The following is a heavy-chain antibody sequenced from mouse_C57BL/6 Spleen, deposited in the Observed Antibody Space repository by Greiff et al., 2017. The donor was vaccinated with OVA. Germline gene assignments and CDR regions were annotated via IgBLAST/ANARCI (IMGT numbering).Heavy chain of an antibody. CDR3: ARWGDGYPY. CDR2: IYPRSGNT. V-gene: IGHV1-81*01. CDR1: GYTFTSYG. D-gene: IGHD2-3*01. J-gene: IGHJ2*01. Sequence: QVQLQQSGAELARPGASVKLSCKASGYTFTSYGISWVKQRTGQGLEWIGEIYPRSGNTYYNEKFKGKGTLTADKSAGTEYMELRSLTSENSAVYVCARWGDGYPYWGQGTTLTVSS.